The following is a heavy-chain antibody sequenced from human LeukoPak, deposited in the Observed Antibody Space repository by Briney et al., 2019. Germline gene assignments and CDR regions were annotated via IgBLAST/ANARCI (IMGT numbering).Heavy chain of an antibody. Sequence: SVKVSCKASGGTFSSYAISWVRQAPGQGLEWMGGIIPIFGTANYAQKFQGRVTITADESTSTAYMELSSLRSEDTAVYYCASVDTGARVYYYYGMDVWGRGTTVTVSS. CDR3: ASVDTGARVYYYYGMDV. CDR1: GGTFSSYA. CDR2: IIPIFGTA. J-gene: IGHJ6*02. D-gene: IGHD5-18*01. V-gene: IGHV1-69*13.